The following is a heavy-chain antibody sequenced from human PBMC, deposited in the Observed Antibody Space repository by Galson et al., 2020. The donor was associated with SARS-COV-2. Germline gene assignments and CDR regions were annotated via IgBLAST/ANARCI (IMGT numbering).Heavy chain of an antibody. J-gene: IGHJ4*02. Sequence: GGSLRLSCAASGFTFSSYGMHWVRQAPGKGLEWVAVIWYDGSNKYYADSVKGRFTISRDNSKNTLYLQMNSLRAEDTAVYYCARDFLPQWVAVAGQSTAYWGQGTLVTVSS. V-gene: IGHV3-33*01. CDR1: GFTFSSYG. CDR2: IWYDGSNK. D-gene: IGHD6-19*01. CDR3: ARDFLPQWVAVAGQSTAY.